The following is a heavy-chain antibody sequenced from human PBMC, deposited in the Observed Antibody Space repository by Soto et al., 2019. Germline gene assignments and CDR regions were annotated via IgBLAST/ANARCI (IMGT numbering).Heavy chain of an antibody. CDR3: GKDVHSNYIGWQTDS. V-gene: IGHV3-9*01. D-gene: IGHD4-4*01. CDR2: ISWDSGNE. CDR1: GRNFDDFA. J-gene: IGHJ4*02. Sequence: EVQLEESGGGLVQPGKSLRLSCTFSGRNFDDFAMHWVRQPPGKGLEWVSGISWDSGNEAYADSVQGRFTISRDNAKNSLYLEMNSLREEDTALYYCGKDVHSNYIGWQTDSWGQGTQVTVSS.